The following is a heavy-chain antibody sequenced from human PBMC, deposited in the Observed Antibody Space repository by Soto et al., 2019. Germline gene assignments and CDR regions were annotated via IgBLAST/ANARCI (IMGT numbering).Heavy chain of an antibody. V-gene: IGHV3-66*01. CDR3: ACMGFSEIAWGFRGVITDRGFDY. J-gene: IGHJ4*02. CDR2: IYSGGST. D-gene: IGHD3-10*01. Sequence: PAGSVRQTGAASGFAVSGNYMSWVRQAPGKGLEWVSVIYSGGSTYYADSVKGRFTISRDNSKNTLYLQMNSLRAEDTAVYYCACMGFSEIAWGFRGVITDRGFDYWGQGTLVTVSS. CDR1: GFAVSGNY.